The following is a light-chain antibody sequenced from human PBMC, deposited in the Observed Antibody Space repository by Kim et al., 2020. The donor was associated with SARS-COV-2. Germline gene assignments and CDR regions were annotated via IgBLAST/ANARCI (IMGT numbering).Light chain of an antibody. CDR3: QQYGSSTT. J-gene: IGKJ4*01. Sequence: ELVLTQSPGTLSLSPGESATLSCRASQTVSSIYLAWYQQKPGQAPRLLIYGASIRATGIPDRFSGSGSGTDFTLTIRGLEPEDFAVYHCQQYGSSTTFGGGTKVDIK. CDR1: QTVSSIY. CDR2: GAS. V-gene: IGKV3-20*01.